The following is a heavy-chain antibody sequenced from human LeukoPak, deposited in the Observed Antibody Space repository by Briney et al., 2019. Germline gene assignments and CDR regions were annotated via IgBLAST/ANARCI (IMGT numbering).Heavy chain of an antibody. CDR3: ARAMTTPGAFDI. CDR1: GYSISSSYY. D-gene: IGHD4-17*01. Sequence: SETLSLTCTVSGYSISSSYYWGWIRQPPGKGLEWIGSIYHSGSIYYNASLKSRVTISVDTSKNQLSLKLSSVTAADTAIFYCARAMTTPGAFDIWGQGTMVTVSS. J-gene: IGHJ3*02. CDR2: IYHSGSI. V-gene: IGHV4-38-2*02.